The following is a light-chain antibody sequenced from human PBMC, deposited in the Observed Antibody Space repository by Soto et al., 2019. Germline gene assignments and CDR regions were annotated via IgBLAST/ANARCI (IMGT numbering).Light chain of an antibody. V-gene: IGLV1-40*01. CDR2: GDN. J-gene: IGLJ2*01. CDR1: SSNIGAPYD. Sequence: QSVLTQPPSVSGAPGQRVTLSCTGSSSNIGAPYDVHWYQQLPGTAPKLLIYGDNNRPSGVPDRFSGSKSGTSASLAITGLQAEDEADYYCQSYDSRLSGSVVFGGGTKLTVL. CDR3: QSYDSRLSGSVV.